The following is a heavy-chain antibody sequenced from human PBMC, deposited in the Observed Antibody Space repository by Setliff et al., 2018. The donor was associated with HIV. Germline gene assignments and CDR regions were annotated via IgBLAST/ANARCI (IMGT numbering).Heavy chain of an antibody. D-gene: IGHD3-16*02. CDR2: IYYSGST. J-gene: IGHJ3*02. Sequence: SETLSLTCAVSGYSISSSHWWGWIRQPPGKGLEWIGYIYYSGSTNYNPSLKSRVTMSVGTSKNRFSLKLSSVTAFDTAVYYCATADFPPPSYIWESYRSGAFDIWGQGTMVTVSS. CDR3: ATADFPPPSYIWESYRSGAFDI. V-gene: IGHV4-28*06. CDR1: GYSISSSHW.